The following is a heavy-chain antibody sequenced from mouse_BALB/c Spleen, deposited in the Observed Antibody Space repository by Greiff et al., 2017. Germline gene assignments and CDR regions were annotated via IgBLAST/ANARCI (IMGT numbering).Heavy chain of an antibody. Sequence: EVQLQESGAELVRPGALVKLSCKASGFNIKDYYMHWVKQRPEQGLEWIGWIDPENGNTIYDPKFQGKASITADTSSNTAYLQLSSLTSEDTAVYYCAYYYGSSPWFAYWGQGTLVTVSA. CDR2: IDPENGNT. D-gene: IGHD1-1*01. CDR1: GFNIKDYY. CDR3: AYYYGSSPWFAY. J-gene: IGHJ3*01. V-gene: IGHV14-1*02.